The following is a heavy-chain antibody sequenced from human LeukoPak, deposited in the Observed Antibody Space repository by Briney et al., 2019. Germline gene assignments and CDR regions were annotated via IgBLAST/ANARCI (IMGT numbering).Heavy chain of an antibody. J-gene: IGHJ5*02. CDR1: GYIFTDYW. CDR2: IHPGDSDN. CDR3: ARSGARHPRYGSFGVVIIDWFDP. D-gene: IGHD3-3*01. Sequence: GESLKISCRASGYIFTDYWIAWVRQMPGKGLEWMGIIHPGDSDNTYSPSFQGQVTFSADKSNSTAYLKWSSLKASDTAMYYCARSGARHPRYGSFGVVIIDWFDPWGQGTLVTVSS. V-gene: IGHV5-51*01.